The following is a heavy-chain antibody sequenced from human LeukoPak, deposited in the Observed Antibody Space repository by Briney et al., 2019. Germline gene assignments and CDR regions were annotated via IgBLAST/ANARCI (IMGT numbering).Heavy chain of an antibody. Sequence: SETLSLTCGVSCGSFSSTNWWTWIRQPPGKGLEWIGEVHLDGRTNFNPSLKSRLTMSVDLSENHVSLKLTSVTAADAAVYYCAREGGFYRPLDYSGQGTLVTVSS. CDR3: AREGGFYRPLDY. J-gene: IGHJ4*02. V-gene: IGHV4-4*02. CDR2: VHLDGRT. D-gene: IGHD6-25*01. CDR1: CGSFSSTNW.